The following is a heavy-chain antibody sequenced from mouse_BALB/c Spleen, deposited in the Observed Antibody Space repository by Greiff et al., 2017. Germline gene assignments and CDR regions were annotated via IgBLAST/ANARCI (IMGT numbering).Heavy chain of an antibody. CDR2: ISSGSSTI. CDR1: GFTFSSFG. D-gene: IGHD2-3*01. Sequence: EVMLVESGGGLVQPGGSRKLSCAASGFTFSSFGMHWVRQAPEKGLEWVAYISSGSSTIYYADTVKGRFTISRDNPKNTLFLQMTSHRSEDTAMYYCTRSTIYDGYYGWYFDVWGAGTTVTVAS. V-gene: IGHV5-17*02. J-gene: IGHJ1*01. CDR3: TRSTIYDGYYGWYFDV.